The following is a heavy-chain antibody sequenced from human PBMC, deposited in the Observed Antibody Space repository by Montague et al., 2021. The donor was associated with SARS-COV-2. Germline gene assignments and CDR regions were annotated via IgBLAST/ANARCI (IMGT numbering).Heavy chain of an antibody. CDR3: ARGCSGGSCYPNPFST. CDR2: IYHSGST. CDR1: GYSISSGYY. V-gene: IGHV4-38-2*02. Sequence: SETLSLTCTVSGYSISSGYYWGWIRQPPGKGLEWIGSIYHSGSTHYNPSLKSRVTISVDTSKNQFSLKLSSVTAADTAVYYCARGCSGGSCYPNPFSTWGQGTLVTVSS. D-gene: IGHD2-15*01. J-gene: IGHJ5*02.